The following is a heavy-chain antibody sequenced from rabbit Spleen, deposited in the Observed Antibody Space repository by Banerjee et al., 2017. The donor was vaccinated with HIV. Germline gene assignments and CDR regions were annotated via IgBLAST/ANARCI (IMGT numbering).Heavy chain of an antibody. D-gene: IGHD6-1*01. CDR1: GFSVSSSYW. Sequence: QEQLEESGGDLVKPEGSLTLTCTASGFSVSSSYWICWVRQAPGKGLEWIACIYGGSSGNTYYASWAKGRYTISKTSSTTVTLQMTSLTVADTATHFCARGDHSNGNGFNLWGPGTLVTVS. J-gene: IGHJ4*01. CDR3: ARGDHSNGNGFNL. V-gene: IGHV1S45*01. CDR2: IYGGSSGNT.